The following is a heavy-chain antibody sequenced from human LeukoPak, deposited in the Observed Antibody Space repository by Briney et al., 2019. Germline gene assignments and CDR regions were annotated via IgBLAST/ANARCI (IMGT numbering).Heavy chain of an antibody. Sequence: SETLSLTCTVSGGSISSGDYYWSWIRQPPGKGLEWIGYIYYSGSTYYNPSLKSRVTISVDTSKNQFSLKLSSVTAADTAVYYCARRHPGFDAFDIWGQGTMVTVSS. CDR2: IYYSGST. J-gene: IGHJ3*02. CDR3: ARRHPGFDAFDI. V-gene: IGHV4-30-4*01. CDR1: GGSISSGDYY.